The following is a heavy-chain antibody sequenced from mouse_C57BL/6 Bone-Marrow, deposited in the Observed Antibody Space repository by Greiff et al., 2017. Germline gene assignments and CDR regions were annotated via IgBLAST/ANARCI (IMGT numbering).Heavy chain of an antibody. V-gene: IGHV6-6*01. Sequence: EVQGVESGGGLVQPGGSMKLSCAASGFTFSDAWMDWVRQSPEKGLEWVAEIRNKANNHATYYAESVKGRFTISRDDSKSSVYLQMNSLRAEDTGIYYCTRPLYDYLFAYWGQGTLVTVSA. CDR1: GFTFSDAW. CDR3: TRPLYDYLFAY. D-gene: IGHD2-4*01. J-gene: IGHJ3*01. CDR2: IRNKANNHAT.